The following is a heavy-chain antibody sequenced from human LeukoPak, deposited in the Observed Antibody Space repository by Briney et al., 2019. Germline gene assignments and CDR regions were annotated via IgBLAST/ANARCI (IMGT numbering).Heavy chain of an antibody. CDR2: ISAYNGNT. D-gene: IGHD5-12*01. J-gene: IGHJ5*02. CDR1: GYTFTSYG. CDR3: ARDRASQDIVATIHNWFDP. V-gene: IGHV1-18*01. Sequence: ASVKVSCKASGYTFTSYGISWVRQAPGQGLEWMGWISAYNGNTNYAQKLQGRVTMTTDTSTSTAYMELRSLRSDDTAVYYCARDRASQDIVATIHNWFDPWGQGTLVTVSS.